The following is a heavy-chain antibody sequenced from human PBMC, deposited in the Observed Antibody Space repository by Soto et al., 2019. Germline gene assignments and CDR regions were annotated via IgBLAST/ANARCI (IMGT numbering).Heavy chain of an antibody. Sequence: GVSRRLSCSASGFTFTRYSMNWVRQAPGKGLEWVSSISSTTNYIYYGDSMKGRFTISRDNAKNSLYLEMNSLRPEDTAVYYCARESEDLTPNFDYWGQGTLVTVSS. CDR2: ISSTTNYI. CDR3: ARESEDLTPNFDY. CDR1: GFTFTRYS. J-gene: IGHJ4*02. V-gene: IGHV3-21*06.